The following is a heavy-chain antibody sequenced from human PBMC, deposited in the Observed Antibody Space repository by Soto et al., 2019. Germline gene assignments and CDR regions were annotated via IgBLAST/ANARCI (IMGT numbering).Heavy chain of an antibody. Sequence: GSLRLSCAASGFTVSSNYMSWVRQAPGKGLVWVSRMNTDGSTTSYADSVKGRFTISRDNAKNTLYLQMNSLRAEDTAVYYCARYTSGAGDYWGQGTLVTVSS. CDR1: GFTVSSNY. CDR3: ARYTSGAGDY. D-gene: IGHD6-19*01. J-gene: IGHJ4*02. CDR2: MNTDGSTT. V-gene: IGHV3-74*01.